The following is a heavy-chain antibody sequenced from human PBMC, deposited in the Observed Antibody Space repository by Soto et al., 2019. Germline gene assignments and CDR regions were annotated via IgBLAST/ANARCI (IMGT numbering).Heavy chain of an antibody. D-gene: IGHD2-15*01. Sequence: ASVEESFKASGGPFSSYSSSWVRHAPGQGLEWMGGISPISGTAHYAQKFQGRVTITADESTSTAYMELSSLRSEGTAVYYCARGCSGGSCYRYYYYYGMDVWGQGTTVTVSS. CDR1: GGPFSSYS. J-gene: IGHJ6*01. V-gene: IGHV1-69*13. CDR3: ARGCSGGSCYRYYYYYGMDV. CDR2: ISPISGTA.